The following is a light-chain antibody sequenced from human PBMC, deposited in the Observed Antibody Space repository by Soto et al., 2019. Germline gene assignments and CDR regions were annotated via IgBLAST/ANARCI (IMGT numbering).Light chain of an antibody. J-gene: IGKJ4*01. CDR1: QSVSTN. CDR2: GAS. CDR3: QQYKIWPLT. V-gene: IGKV3-15*01. Sequence: MPQSPATLSVSPGERATLSCRASQSVSTNLVWYQQKPGQAPRLLIYGASTRATRIPARFSGSGSGTEFTLTISSLQSEDFAVYYCQQYKIWPLTFGGGTKVEIK.